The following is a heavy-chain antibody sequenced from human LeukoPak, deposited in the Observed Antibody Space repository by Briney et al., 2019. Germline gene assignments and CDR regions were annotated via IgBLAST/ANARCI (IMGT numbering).Heavy chain of an antibody. V-gene: IGHV4-34*01. CDR2: INHSGST. CDR1: GGSFSGYY. CDR3: ASVPRGYFDY. J-gene: IGHJ4*02. Sequence: SETLSLTCAVYGGSFSGYYWSWIRQPPGKGLEWIGEINHSGSTNYNPSLKSRVTISVDTSKNQSSLKLSSVTAADTAVYYCASVPRGYFDYWGQGTLVTVSS.